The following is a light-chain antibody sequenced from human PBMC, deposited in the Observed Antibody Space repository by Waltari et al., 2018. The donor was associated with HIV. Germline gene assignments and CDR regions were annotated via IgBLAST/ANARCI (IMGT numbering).Light chain of an antibody. CDR2: DGS. Sequence: QSALTQPASVSGSPGQSITISCTGTSSDVGSYNLVSWYQQHPGKAPKLMIYDGSKRPSGVSNPFSGSKSGNTASLTISGLQAEDEADYYCCSYAGSSTLEVFGGGTKLTVL. J-gene: IGLJ2*01. V-gene: IGLV2-23*01. CDR1: SSDVGSYNL. CDR3: CSYAGSSTLEV.